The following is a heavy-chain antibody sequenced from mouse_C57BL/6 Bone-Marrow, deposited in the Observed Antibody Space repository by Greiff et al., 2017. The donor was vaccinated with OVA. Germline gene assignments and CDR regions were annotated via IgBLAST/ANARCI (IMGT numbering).Heavy chain of an antibody. CDR2: IYPRSGNT. V-gene: IGHV1-81*01. J-gene: IGHJ4*01. D-gene: IGHD2-4*01. Sequence: VQLQQPGPELVKPGASVKISCKASGYTFTSYGISWVKQRTGQGLEWIGEIYPRSGNTYYNEKFKGKATLTADKSSSTAYMELRSLTSEDSAVYFCARSMGLRRCYAMDYWGQGTSVTVSS. CDR3: ARSMGLRRCYAMDY. CDR1: GYTFTSYG.